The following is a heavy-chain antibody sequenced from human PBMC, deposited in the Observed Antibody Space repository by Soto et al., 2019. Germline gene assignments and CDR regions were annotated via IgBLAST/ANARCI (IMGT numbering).Heavy chain of an antibody. J-gene: IGHJ6*02. CDR2: IIPIFGTA. V-gene: IGHV1-69*13. Sequence: SVKVSCKASGGTFSSYAISWVRQAPGQGLEWMGGIIPIFGTANYAQKFQGRVTITADESTSTAYMELSSLRSEDTAVYYCASARTYYDFWSGYPYYYYYGMDVWGQ. CDR1: GGTFSSYA. D-gene: IGHD3-3*01. CDR3: ASARTYYDFWSGYPYYYYYGMDV.